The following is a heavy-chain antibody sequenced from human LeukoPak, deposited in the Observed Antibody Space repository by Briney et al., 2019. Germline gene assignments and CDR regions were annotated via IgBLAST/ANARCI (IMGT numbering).Heavy chain of an antibody. D-gene: IGHD3-16*01. Sequence: ASVKVSCKASGYTFTSYDINWVRQVTGQGLEWMGWMNPNSGNTGYAQKFQGRVTMTRNTSISTAYMELSSLRSEDTAVYYCARAFSARGSYYYYYGMDVWGQGTTVTVSS. CDR2: MNPNSGNT. V-gene: IGHV1-8*01. J-gene: IGHJ6*02. CDR1: GYTFTSYD. CDR3: ARAFSARGSYYYYYGMDV.